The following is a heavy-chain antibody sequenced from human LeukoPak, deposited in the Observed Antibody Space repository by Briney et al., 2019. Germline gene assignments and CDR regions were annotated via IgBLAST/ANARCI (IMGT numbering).Heavy chain of an antibody. CDR1: GFTFSAYS. V-gene: IGHV3-48*02. J-gene: IGHJ6*02. Sequence: GGSLRLSCAASGFTFSAYSVNWVRQAPGKGLEWVSYISRSNTTIYYADSVKGRFTISRDSAKNSLYLQMNSLRDEDTAVYYCARGGSGYGDYYYSYGMDVWGQGTTVTVSS. CDR2: ISRSNTTI. CDR3: ARGGSGYGDYYYSYGMDV. D-gene: IGHD3-22*01.